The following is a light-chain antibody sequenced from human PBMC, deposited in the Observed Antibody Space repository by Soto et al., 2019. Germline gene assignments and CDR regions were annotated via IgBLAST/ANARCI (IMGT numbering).Light chain of an antibody. Sequence: DIQMTQSPSSLSASVGDRVTITCQASQDIKNYLNWYQQKSGKAPKLLIYDASDLETGVPSRFSASGSGTDFTFTINSLQPEDMATYYCQQYDNLPLTFGGGTKVEIK. CDR1: QDIKNY. CDR2: DAS. J-gene: IGKJ4*01. CDR3: QQYDNLPLT. V-gene: IGKV1-33*01.